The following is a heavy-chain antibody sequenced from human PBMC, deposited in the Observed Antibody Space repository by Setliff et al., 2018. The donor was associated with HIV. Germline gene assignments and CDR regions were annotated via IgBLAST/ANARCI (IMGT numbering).Heavy chain of an antibody. CDR1: GYTFTSYA. D-gene: IGHD1-1*01. CDR2: INAGNGNT. V-gene: IGHV1-3*01. J-gene: IGHJ4*02. Sequence: ASVKVSCKASGYTFTSYAMHWGRQAPGQRLEWMGWINAGNGNTKCSQKFQGRVTITRDTSASTAYMELSSLRSEDTAVYYCARETDWDGGFDYWGQGTLVTVSS. CDR3: ARETDWDGGFDY.